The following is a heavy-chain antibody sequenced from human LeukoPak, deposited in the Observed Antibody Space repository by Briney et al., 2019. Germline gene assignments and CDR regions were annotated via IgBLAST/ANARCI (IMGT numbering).Heavy chain of an antibody. J-gene: IGHJ4*02. V-gene: IGHV3-30*18. D-gene: IGHD6-19*01. CDR2: ISYDGSNK. CDR1: GFTFSSYG. CDR3: AKDLRAVAGKSPIFFDY. Sequence: QSGGSLRLSCAASGFTFSSYGMHWVRQAPGKGLEWVAVISYDGSNKYYADSVKGRFTISRDNSKNTLYLQMNSLRAEDTAVYYCAKDLRAVAGKSPIFFDYWGQGTLVTVSS.